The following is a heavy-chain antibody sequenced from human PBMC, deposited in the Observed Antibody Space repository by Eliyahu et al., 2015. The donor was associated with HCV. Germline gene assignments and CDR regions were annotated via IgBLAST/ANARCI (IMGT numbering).Heavy chain of an antibody. CDR3: AKTPHRSGGSPYYFDY. CDR2: ISGSGGST. Sequence: EVQLLESGGGLVQPGGSLRLSCAASGFTFSSYAMSWVRQAPGKGLEWVSAISGSGGSTYYADSVKGRITISRDNSKNTLYLQMNSLRAEDTAVYYCAKTPHRSGGSPYYFDYWGQGTLVTVSS. D-gene: IGHD2-15*01. J-gene: IGHJ4*02. CDR1: GFTFSSYA. V-gene: IGHV3-23*01.